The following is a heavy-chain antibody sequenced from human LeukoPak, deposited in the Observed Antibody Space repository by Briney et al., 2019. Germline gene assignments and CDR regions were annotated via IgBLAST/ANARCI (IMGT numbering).Heavy chain of an antibody. V-gene: IGHV3-23*01. CDR2: IRGSGGTT. D-gene: IGHD7-27*01. CDR3: VRDLHWGGFDV. CDR1: GFTFSSYG. J-gene: IGHJ3*01. Sequence: GGSLRLSCAASGFTFSSYGMSWVRQAPGKGLEWVSAIRGSGGTTFYADSVKGRFTISRDNSKNTLYLQMSSLRAEDTALYYCVRDLHWGGFDVWGQGTMVTVSS.